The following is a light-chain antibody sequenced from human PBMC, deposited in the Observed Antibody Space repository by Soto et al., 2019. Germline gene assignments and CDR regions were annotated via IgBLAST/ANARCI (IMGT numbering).Light chain of an antibody. CDR1: SSDIGSYDL. CDR2: EGT. CDR3: CSYAGSHTVWV. J-gene: IGLJ3*02. V-gene: IGLV2-23*01. Sequence: QSVLTQPASVSGSLGQSITISCTGTSSDIGSYDLVSWYHQYPGNAPKVIIYEGTKRPSGVSNRFSGSKSGNTASLTISGLQAEDEGDYYCCSYAGSHTVWVFGGGTKVTVL.